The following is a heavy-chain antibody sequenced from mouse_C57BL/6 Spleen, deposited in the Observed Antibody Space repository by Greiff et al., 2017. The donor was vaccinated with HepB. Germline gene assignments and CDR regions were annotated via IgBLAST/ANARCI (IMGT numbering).Heavy chain of an antibody. J-gene: IGHJ4*01. D-gene: IGHD1-1*01. CDR1: GYSFTDYN. Sequence: FQLQQSGPELVKPGASVKISCKASGYSFTDYNMNWVKQSNGKSLEWIGVINPNYGTTSYNQKFKGKATLTVDQSSSTAYMQLNSLTSEDSAVYYCAPHYYGSSYDAMDYWGQGTSVTVSS. CDR2: INPNYGTT. CDR3: APHYYGSSYDAMDY. V-gene: IGHV1-39*01.